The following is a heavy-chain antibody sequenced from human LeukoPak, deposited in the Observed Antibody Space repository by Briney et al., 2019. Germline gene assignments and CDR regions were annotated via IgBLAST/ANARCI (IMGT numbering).Heavy chain of an antibody. CDR3: ARTRGYSYGTDY. CDR1: GGSISSGGYS. J-gene: IGHJ4*02. V-gene: IGHV4-30-2*01. D-gene: IGHD5-18*01. Sequence: SETLSLTCAVSGGSISSGGYSWSWIRQPPGKGLEWIGYIYHSGSTYYNPSLKSRVTMSVDTSKNQFSLKLSSVTAADTAVYYCARTRGYSYGTDYWGQGTLVTVSS. CDR2: IYHSGST.